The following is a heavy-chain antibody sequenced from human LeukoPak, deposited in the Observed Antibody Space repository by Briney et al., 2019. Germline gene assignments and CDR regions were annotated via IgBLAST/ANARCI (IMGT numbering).Heavy chain of an antibody. D-gene: IGHD3-22*01. CDR1: GFTFSSYG. CDR3: ARGDYYDSSPHY. CDR2: ISYDGSNK. Sequence: GGSLRLSCAASGFTFSSYGMHWVRQAPGKGLEWVAVISYDGSNKYYADSVKGRFTISRDNSKNTLYLQMNSLRVDDTALYYCARGDYYDSSPHYWGQGTLVIVSS. V-gene: IGHV3-30*03. J-gene: IGHJ1*01.